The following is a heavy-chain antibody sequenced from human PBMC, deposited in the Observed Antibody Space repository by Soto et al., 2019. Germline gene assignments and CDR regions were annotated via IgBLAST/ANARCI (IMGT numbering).Heavy chain of an antibody. V-gene: IGHV1-58*01. J-gene: IGHJ6*02. CDR2: IVAGSGNT. D-gene: IGHD3-3*01. CDR1: GFTFTSSA. CDR3: AATYTPLWSGSYYYGMDV. Sequence: SVKVSCKASGFTFTSSAVQWVRQARGQRLEWIGWIVAGSGNTNYAQKFQERVTITRDMSTSTAYMELSSLRSEDTAVYYCAATYTPLWSGSYYYGMDVWGQGTTVTVSS.